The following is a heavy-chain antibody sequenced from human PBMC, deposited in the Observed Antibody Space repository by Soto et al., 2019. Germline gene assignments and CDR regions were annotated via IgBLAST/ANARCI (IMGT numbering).Heavy chain of an antibody. CDR2: IIPIFGTA. J-gene: IGHJ6*02. CDR1: GGTFSSYA. CDR3: ARDSGAITIFGVVIKVVAVAADVGPYGMDV. V-gene: IGHV1-69*01. Sequence: QVQLVQSGAEVKKPGSSMKVSCKASGGTFSSYAISWVRQAPGQGLEWMGGIIPIFGTANYAQKFQGRVTITADESTSTAYMELSSLRSEDTAVYYCARDSGAITIFGVVIKVVAVAADVGPYGMDVWGQGTTVTVSS. D-gene: IGHD3-3*01.